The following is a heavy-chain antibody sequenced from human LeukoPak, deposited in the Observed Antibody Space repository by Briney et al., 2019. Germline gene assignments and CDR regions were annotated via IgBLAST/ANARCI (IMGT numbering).Heavy chain of an antibody. CDR2: IKQDGSEK. CDR3: ARDVGYCTNGVCSLFDY. D-gene: IGHD2-8*01. J-gene: IGHJ4*02. V-gene: IGHV3-7*01. CDR1: GLTFSSYW. Sequence: GGSLRLSCAVSGLTFSSYWMSWVRQAPGKGLEWVANIKQDGSEKYYVDSVKGRFTISRDNAKNSLYLQMNSLRAEDTAVYYCARDVGYCTNGVCSLFDYWGQGTLVTVSS.